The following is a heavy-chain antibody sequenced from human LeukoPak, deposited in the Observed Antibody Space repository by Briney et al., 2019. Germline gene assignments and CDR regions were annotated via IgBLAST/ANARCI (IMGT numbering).Heavy chain of an antibody. D-gene: IGHD6-13*01. Sequence: GGTLRLSCAASGFTVSYYWINWGRHTPRKGLEWVSNRKQYGSEKYYVDSVKCRFSISRDNAKLSLYLQRNTLRAEDTAVYYCLRDHGYRTYDRWGQGTLVTVSS. CDR2: RKQYGSEK. V-gene: IGHV3-7*01. CDR3: LRDHGYRTYDR. CDR1: GFTVSYYW. J-gene: IGHJ4*02.